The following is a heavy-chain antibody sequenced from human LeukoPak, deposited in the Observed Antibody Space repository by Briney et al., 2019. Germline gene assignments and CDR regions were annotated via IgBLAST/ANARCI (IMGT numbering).Heavy chain of an antibody. CDR2: ISFDGRYR. Sequence: GGSLRLSCAASGFTVSSNDMNWVRQAPGKGLEWVAVISFDGRYRFYADSVKGRFTISRDNSKNTLYLQMNSLRAEDTAVYYCAKRNYYDSSGYYYPFFDYWGQGTLVTVSS. J-gene: IGHJ4*02. CDR1: GFTVSSND. CDR3: AKRNYYDSSGYYYPFFDY. D-gene: IGHD3-22*01. V-gene: IGHV3-30*18.